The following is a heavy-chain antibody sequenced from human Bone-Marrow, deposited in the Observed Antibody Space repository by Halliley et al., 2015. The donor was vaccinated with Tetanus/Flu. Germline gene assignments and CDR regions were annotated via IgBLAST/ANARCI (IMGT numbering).Heavy chain of an antibody. V-gene: IGHV4-34*01. Sequence: TLSLTCAVYVGSFSDYYWTWIRQPPGKGLEWIGEINHSGSNSYNPSLQSRVTISTDTSKSQFSLRLTSVTAADTAVYYCARHLSPPRFLEYLPTIQYLDVWGQGTTVTVSS. CDR3: ARHLSPPRFLEYLPTIQYLDV. CDR2: INHSGSN. D-gene: IGHD3-3*01. CDR1: VGSFSDYY. J-gene: IGHJ6*02.